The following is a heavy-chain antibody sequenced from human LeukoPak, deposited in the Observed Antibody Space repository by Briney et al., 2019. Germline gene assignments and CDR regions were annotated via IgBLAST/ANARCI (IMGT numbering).Heavy chain of an antibody. V-gene: IGHV4-34*01. CDR1: GGSFSTYY. CDR2: INHSGST. D-gene: IGHD3-10*01. J-gene: IGHJ4*02. CDR3: ARGFGELLYLY. Sequence: KPSETLSLTCAVFGGSFSTYYWSWIRQPPGKGLEWIGEINHSGSTNYNPSLRSRVTISVDTSKNQFSLKLSSVTAADTAVYYCARGFGELLYLYWGQGTLVTVSS.